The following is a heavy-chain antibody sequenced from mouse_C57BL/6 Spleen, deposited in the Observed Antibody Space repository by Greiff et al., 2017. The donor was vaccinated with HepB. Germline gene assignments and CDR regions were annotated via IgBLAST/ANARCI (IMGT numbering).Heavy chain of an antibody. J-gene: IGHJ3*01. Sequence: EVQRVESGGGLVQPKGSLKLSCAASGFTFNTYAMHWVRQAPGKGLEWVARIRSKSSNYATYYADSVKDRFTISRDDSQSMLYLQMNNLKTEDTAMYYCVRGLSYDYDAWFAYWGQGTLVTVSA. D-gene: IGHD2-4*01. CDR2: IRSKSSNYAT. CDR1: GFTFNTYA. V-gene: IGHV10-3*01. CDR3: VRGLSYDYDAWFAY.